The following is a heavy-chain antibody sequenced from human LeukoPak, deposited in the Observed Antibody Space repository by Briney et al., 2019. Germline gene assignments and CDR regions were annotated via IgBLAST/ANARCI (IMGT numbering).Heavy chain of an antibody. CDR2: IYYTGYT. J-gene: IGHJ4*02. Sequence: PSETLSLTCTVFGDSITNLYWTWIRLPPGKGLEWIAYIYYTGYTNYNPSLKSRVSISVDTSKNQLSLKLISVTAADTAVYYCARAPIGSVDYWGPGAQVTVS. D-gene: IGHD1-1*01. V-gene: IGHV4-59*01. CDR3: ARAPIGSVDY. CDR1: GDSITNLY.